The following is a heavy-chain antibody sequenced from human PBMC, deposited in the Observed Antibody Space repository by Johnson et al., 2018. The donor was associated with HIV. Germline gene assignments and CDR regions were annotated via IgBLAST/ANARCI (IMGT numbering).Heavy chain of an antibody. D-gene: IGHD3-16*01. CDR3: ASGGTPRAPLRI. CDR1: GFTFSSNA. J-gene: IGHJ3*02. Sequence: VQLVESGGGVVQPGRSLRLSCAASGFTFSSNAIHWVRQAPGKGLEWVAVISSDGTNTYYNDSVKGRSTISRANTKNTVSLQMLILRPKGTGGYYCASGGTPRAPLRIWGQGTMVTVSS. V-gene: IGHV3-30*04. CDR2: ISSDGTNT.